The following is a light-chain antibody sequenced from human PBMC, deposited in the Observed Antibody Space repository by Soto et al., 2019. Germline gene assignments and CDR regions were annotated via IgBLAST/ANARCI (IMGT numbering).Light chain of an antibody. CDR3: QQRSNWPLK. Sequence: EIVLTQSPATLSLSPGERATLSCRASQSLSSYLAWYQQKPGQAPRLLIYDASNRATGIPARFSGSGSGTDCTLTISSLEPEDFAVYYWQQRSNWPLKFGQGTKVEIK. CDR2: DAS. CDR1: QSLSSY. J-gene: IGKJ1*01. V-gene: IGKV3-11*01.